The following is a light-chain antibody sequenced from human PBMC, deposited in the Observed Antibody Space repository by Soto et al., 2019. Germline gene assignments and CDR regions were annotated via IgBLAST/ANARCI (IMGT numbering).Light chain of an antibody. CDR1: QSLGSD. Sequence: EIVMTQSPGTLSLSPGDTATLSCRASQSLGSDLAWYQQKPGQAPRLLIFGASARPTGIPARISGSGSGTEFSLTISSLPSEDFAVYFCQQYYNWPRTFGQGTKVEI. J-gene: IGKJ1*01. V-gene: IGKV3-15*01. CDR3: QQYYNWPRT. CDR2: GAS.